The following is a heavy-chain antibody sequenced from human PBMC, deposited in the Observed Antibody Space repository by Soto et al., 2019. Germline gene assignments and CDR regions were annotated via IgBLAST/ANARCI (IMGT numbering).Heavy chain of an antibody. J-gene: IGHJ5*01. Sequence: QVQLMQSGAEVEKPGASVKLSCKASGYTLPSYYIHWVRQAPGQGLHWMGMINPSTGVTTYAQEFQGRLTLTKDPYTRASTNRFHMQLSGLRSDDTAVYYCVRRDFGDYDYFDFWGQGTLVTISS. CDR1: GYTLPSYY. CDR3: VRRDFGDYDYFDF. D-gene: IGHD4-17*01. V-gene: IGHV1-46*01. CDR2: INPSTGVT.